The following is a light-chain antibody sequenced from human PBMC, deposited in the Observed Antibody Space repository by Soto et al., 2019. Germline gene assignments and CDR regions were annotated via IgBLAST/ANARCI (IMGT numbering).Light chain of an antibody. CDR3: QQYNTYSRT. CDR1: QSINNW. CDR2: DAS. J-gene: IGKJ1*01. V-gene: IGKV1-5*01. Sequence: DIQMTQSPSTLSASVGDRVTITCRASQSINNWLAWYQQKPGKAPKVLISDASTLDSGVPSRFSGSGSGTEFTLTISSLQPDDFATYYCQQYNTYSRTFGHGTKVDIK.